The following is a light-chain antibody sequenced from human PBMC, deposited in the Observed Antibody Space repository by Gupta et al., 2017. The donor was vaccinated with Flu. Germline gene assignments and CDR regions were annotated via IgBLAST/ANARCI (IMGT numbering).Light chain of an antibody. J-gene: IGKJ2*03. CDR3: QHYGSSSGYS. CDR1: QSVTSSY. V-gene: IGKV3-20*01. Sequence: EIVLTQSPGTLSLSPGERATLSCRASQSVTSSYLAWYQQKPGQAPRLLIYGASIRATGIADRFSGSGSGSDFTLTISRLEPEDFAVYYCQHYGSSSGYSFGQGTKLGIK. CDR2: GAS.